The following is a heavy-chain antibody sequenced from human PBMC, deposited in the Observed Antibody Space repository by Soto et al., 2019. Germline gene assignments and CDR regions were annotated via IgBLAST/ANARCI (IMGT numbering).Heavy chain of an antibody. D-gene: IGHD3-22*01. CDR2: IIPIFGTA. J-gene: IGHJ3*02. V-gene: IGHV1-69*13. CDR3: ASKYYYDSSGYYLDAFDI. Sequence: SVKVSCKASGGTFSSYAISWVRQAPGQGLEWMGGIIPIFGTANYAQKFQGRVTITADESTSTAYMELSSLRSDDTAVYYCASKYYYDSSGYYLDAFDIWGQGTMVTVSS. CDR1: GGTFSSYA.